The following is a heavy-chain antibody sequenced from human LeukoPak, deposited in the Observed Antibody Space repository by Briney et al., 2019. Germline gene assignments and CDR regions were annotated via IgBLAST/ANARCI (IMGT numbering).Heavy chain of an antibody. V-gene: IGHV4-4*08. J-gene: IGHJ5*02. CDR2: VYYSGSA. CDR1: GGSISSYY. Sequence: SETLSLTCTVSGGSISSYYWAWIRQPPGKGLEWIGNVYYSGSANYSPSLRNRVTIYVHTSKNQFSLRVNSVAAADTAVYYCAREVVGASTRYNWFDLWGQGTLVTVSS. D-gene: IGHD2-15*01. CDR3: AREVVGASTRYNWFDL.